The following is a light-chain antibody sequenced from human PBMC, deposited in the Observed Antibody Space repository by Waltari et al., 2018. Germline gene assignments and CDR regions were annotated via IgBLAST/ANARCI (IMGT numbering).Light chain of an antibody. CDR3: NSYAGSSSWV. V-gene: IGLV2-14*01. Sequence: QSALTQPASVSGSPGQSITISCTGTSSYVGFYNYVTWYHKHPGKATNLMIYDVSERPSGVSNRFSGSKSGNTASLTISGLQADDEADYYCNSYAGSSSWVFGGGTKLTVL. J-gene: IGLJ3*02. CDR2: DVS. CDR1: SSYVGFYNY.